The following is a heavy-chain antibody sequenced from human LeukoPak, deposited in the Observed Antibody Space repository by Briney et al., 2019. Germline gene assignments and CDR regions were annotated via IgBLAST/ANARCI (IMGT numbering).Heavy chain of an antibody. Sequence: GGSLRLSCSASGFTVSNNYMSWVRQAPGKGLEWVSIIYSGGGTNYADSVKGRFTISKNNSKNTLYLQMSSLRPDDTAVYYCARGLQQQLGWFDPWGQGTLVTVSS. CDR1: GFTVSNNY. D-gene: IGHD6-13*01. CDR2: IYSGGGT. V-gene: IGHV3-53*04. J-gene: IGHJ5*02. CDR3: ARGLQQQLGWFDP.